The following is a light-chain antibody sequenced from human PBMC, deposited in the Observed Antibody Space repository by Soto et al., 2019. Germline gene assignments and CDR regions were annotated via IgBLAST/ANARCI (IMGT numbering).Light chain of an antibody. CDR2: AAS. J-gene: IGKJ2*01. V-gene: IGKV3D-20*02. CDR1: QSIYSRA. CDR3: QQYNNWYT. Sequence: EIVLTQSPDTLSLSPGERVTLSCRASQSIYSRAVAWYQQKPGQAPRLLISAASIRLTGIPDRFSGSGSGIDFTLTITRLEPEDFAVYYCQQYNNWYTFGQGTKLEIK.